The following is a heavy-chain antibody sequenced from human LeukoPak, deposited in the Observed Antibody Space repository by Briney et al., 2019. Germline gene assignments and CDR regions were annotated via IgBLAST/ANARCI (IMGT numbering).Heavy chain of an antibody. CDR2: IYISGST. CDR1: GGSISSYY. Sequence: SETLSLTCSVSGGSISSYYWSWIRQPAGKGLEWIGRIYISGSTNYNPSLKSRVTMSVDTSKNQFSLKLSSVTAADTAVYYCARERPGYYYDSSGYYGGGDFDYWGQGTLVTVSS. CDR3: ARERPGYYYDSSGYYGGGDFDY. V-gene: IGHV4-4*07. D-gene: IGHD3-22*01. J-gene: IGHJ4*02.